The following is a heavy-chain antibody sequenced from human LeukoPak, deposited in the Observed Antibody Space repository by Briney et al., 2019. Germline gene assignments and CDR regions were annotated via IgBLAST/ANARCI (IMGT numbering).Heavy chain of an antibody. CDR2: IYYSGST. CDR3: ASSFGLRFLEWPIDY. J-gene: IGHJ4*02. V-gene: IGHV4-39*01. Sequence: SETLSLTCTVSGGSIRSSSYYWGWIRQPPWKGLEWIGSIYYSGSTYYNPSLKSRVTISVDTSKNQFSLKLSSVTAADTAVYYCASSFGLRFLEWPIDYWGQGTLVTVSS. D-gene: IGHD3-3*01. CDR1: GGSIRSSSYY.